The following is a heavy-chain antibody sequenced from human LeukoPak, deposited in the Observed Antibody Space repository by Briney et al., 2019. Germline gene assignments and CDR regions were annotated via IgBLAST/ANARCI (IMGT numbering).Heavy chain of an antibody. CDR3: ARDQGWKDYYYYYMDV. D-gene: IGHD1-1*01. J-gene: IGHJ6*03. V-gene: IGHV1-2*02. CDR1: GYTFTGYY. CDR2: INPNSGGT. Sequence: GASVKVSCKASGYTFTGYYMHWVRQAPGQGLEWMGWINPNSGGTNYAQKFQGRVTITADKSTSTAYMELSSLRSEDTAVYYCARDQGWKDYYYYYMDVWGKGTTVTVSS.